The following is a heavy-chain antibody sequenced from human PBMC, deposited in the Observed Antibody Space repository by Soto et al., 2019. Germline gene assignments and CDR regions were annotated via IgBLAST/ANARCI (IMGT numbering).Heavy chain of an antibody. D-gene: IGHD2-15*01. Sequence: SETLSLTCAVYGGSFSGYYWSWIRPPPGKGLEWIGEINHSGSTNYNPSLKSRVTISVDTSKNQFSLKLSSVTAADTAVYYCARGSEDIVVVVAATSLWYFDLWGRGTLVTVSS. CDR2: INHSGST. V-gene: IGHV4-34*01. CDR3: ARGSEDIVVVVAATSLWYFDL. CDR1: GGSFSGYY. J-gene: IGHJ2*01.